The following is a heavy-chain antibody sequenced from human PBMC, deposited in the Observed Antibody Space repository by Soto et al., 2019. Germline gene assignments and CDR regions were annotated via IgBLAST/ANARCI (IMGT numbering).Heavy chain of an antibody. CDR3: ASQTSGYYYYGMDV. Sequence: EVQLVESGGGLVKPGGSLRLSCAASGFTLSSYSMNWVRQAPGKGLEWVSSISSSSSYIHYADSVKGRFTIPRDNAKNALYLQMNSLSAEDTAVYYCASQTSGYYYYGMDVWGQGTTVTVSS. CDR1: GFTLSSYS. J-gene: IGHJ6*02. V-gene: IGHV3-21*01. CDR2: ISSSSSYI.